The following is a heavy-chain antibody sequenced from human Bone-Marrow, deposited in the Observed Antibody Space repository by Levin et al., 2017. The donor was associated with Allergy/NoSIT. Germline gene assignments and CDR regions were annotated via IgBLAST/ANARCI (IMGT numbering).Heavy chain of an antibody. CDR3: ARDKGRTDYWYFVL. CDR2: ISWNGGNI. V-gene: IGHV3-9*01. J-gene: IGHJ2*01. CDR1: GFTFDDNA. Sequence: PGGSLRLSCAASGFTFDDNAMHWVRQAPGKGLEWVSGISWNGGNIGYADSVKGRFTISRDNAKNSLYLEMNSVRAEDTALYYCARDKGRTDYWYFVLWGRSTLVTVSS.